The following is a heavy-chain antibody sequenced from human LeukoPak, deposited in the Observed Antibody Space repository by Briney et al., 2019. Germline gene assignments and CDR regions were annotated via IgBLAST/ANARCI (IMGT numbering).Heavy chain of an antibody. CDR2: MSAKSGNT. D-gene: IGHD3-9*01. Sequence: ASVKVSCKVSGYTFTSYVNWVRQATGQGLEWMGWMSAKSGNTGYAQKFQGRVTMTSYTSISTAYMELSSLGSEDTAVYYCARGHANYDTLAGYSIYAMDVWGQGTTVTVSS. J-gene: IGHJ6*02. CDR3: ARGHANYDTLAGYSIYAMDV. CDR1: GYTFTSYV. V-gene: IGHV1-8*01.